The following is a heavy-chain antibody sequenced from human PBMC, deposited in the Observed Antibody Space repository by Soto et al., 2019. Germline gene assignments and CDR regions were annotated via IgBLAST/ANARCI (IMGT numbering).Heavy chain of an antibody. V-gene: IGHV4-4*02. D-gene: IGHD5-12*01. CDR2: IYHSGTT. CDR3: ASWGGLRFPRLY. Sequence: QVHLQESGPGLVKPSGTLSLTCAVSGASMDNAFWWTWVCQFPGKGLEWLREIYHSGTTNYNPSLESRVTLSIDMSNKQFSLKLSSVTAADTAVYYCASWGGLRFPRLYWGQGALVTVSS. CDR1: GASMDNAFW. J-gene: IGHJ4*02.